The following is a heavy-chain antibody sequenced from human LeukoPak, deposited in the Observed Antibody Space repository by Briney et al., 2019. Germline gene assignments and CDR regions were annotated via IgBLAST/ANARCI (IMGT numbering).Heavy chain of an antibody. CDR3: ASFLGEGCSSTSCYIASWFDP. D-gene: IGHD2-2*02. J-gene: IGHJ5*02. V-gene: IGHV1-69*01. Sequence: LVKVSCKASGGTFSSYAISWVRQAPGQGLEWMGGIIPIFGTANYAQKFQGRVTITADESTSTAYMELSSLRSEDTAVYYCASFLGEGCSSTSCYIASWFDPWGQGTLVTVSS. CDR1: GGTFSSYA. CDR2: IIPIFGTA.